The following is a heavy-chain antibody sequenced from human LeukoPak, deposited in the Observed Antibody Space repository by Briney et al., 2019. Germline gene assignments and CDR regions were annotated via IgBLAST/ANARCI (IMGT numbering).Heavy chain of an antibody. CDR3: AKFSSGYDRAFDY. V-gene: IGHV3-53*01. Sequence: GGSLRLSCAASGFTVSSNYMSWVRQAPGKGLEWVSVIYSGGSTYYADSVKGRFTISRDNSKNTLYLQMNSLRAEGTAVYYCAKFSSGYDRAFDYWGQGTLVTVSS. CDR1: GFTVSSNY. D-gene: IGHD3-22*01. J-gene: IGHJ4*02. CDR2: IYSGGST.